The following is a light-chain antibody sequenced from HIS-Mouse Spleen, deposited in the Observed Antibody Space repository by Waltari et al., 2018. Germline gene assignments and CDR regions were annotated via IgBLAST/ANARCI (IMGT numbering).Light chain of an antibody. V-gene: IGKV1-33*01. CDR3: QQYDNLPLT. CDR2: DAS. Sequence: DIQMTQSPSSLSASVGDRVTITCQASQDISNYLNWYQQKPGKAPKLLIYDASYLETGVPSRFSGSGSGTDFTFTISSLQPEDIATYYCQQYDNLPLTFGGGTRWRSN. J-gene: IGKJ4*01. CDR1: QDISNY.